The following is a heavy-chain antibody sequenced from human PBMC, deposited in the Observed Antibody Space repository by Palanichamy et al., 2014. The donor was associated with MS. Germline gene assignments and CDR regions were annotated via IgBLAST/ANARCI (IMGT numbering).Heavy chain of an antibody. D-gene: IGHD2-2*02. V-gene: IGHV3-53*01. CDR2: IWSRGST. Sequence: EVQLVESGGGLIQPGGSLKLSCAASGFTVSSNYMSWVRRAPGKGLEWVSLIWSRGSTYYADSVKGRFTISRDNSKNTLYLQMNSLRAEDTAVYYCALGYCSLTGCHKYPEYYFDYWGQGTLVTVSS. J-gene: IGHJ4*02. CDR1: GFTVSSNY. CDR3: ALGYCSLTGCHKYPEYYFDY.